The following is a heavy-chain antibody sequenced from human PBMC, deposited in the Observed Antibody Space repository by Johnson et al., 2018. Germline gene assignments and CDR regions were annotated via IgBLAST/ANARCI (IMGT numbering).Heavy chain of an antibody. V-gene: IGHV3-21*01. J-gene: IGHJ3*02. CDR2: INFSNYYI. CDR1: GFTFSSYT. CDR3: ARTGTTVVYAFDI. D-gene: IGHD1-14*01. Sequence: EVQLVESGGGLVKPGGSXRLSCAASGFTFSSYTMSWVRQAPGKGLEWVSSINFSNYYIYYADSVKGRFTISRDNAKDSLYLQMNSLRAEDTAVYYCARTGTTVVYAFDIWGQGTMVTVSS.